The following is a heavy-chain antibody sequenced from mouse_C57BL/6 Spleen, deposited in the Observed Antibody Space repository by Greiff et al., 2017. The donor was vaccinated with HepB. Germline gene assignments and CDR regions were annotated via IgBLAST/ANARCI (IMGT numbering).Heavy chain of an antibody. V-gene: IGHV1-82*01. CDR2: IYPGDGDT. D-gene: IGHD1-1*01. J-gene: IGHJ2*01. CDR3: ARLYYGSQYYFDY. CDR1: GYAFSSSW. Sequence: VQVVESGPELVKPGASVKISCKASGYAFSSSWMNWVKQRPGKGLEWIGRIYPGDGDTNYNGKFKGKATLTADKSSSTAYMQLSSLTSEDSAVYFCARLYYGSQYYFDYWGQGTTLTVSS.